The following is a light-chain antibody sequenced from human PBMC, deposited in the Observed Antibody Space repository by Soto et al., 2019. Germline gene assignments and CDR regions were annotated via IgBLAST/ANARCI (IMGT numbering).Light chain of an antibody. J-gene: IGKJ1*01. CDR2: DAS. CDR1: QSISDS. Sequence: DIQMTQSPSILSVSVGDRVTITCRASQSISDSLAWYQQVPGTAPKLLIYDASTLENGVPSRFSGSGSGTEFTLTISSLRPDDSATYYCQQYSYYRTFGQGTKVDI. V-gene: IGKV1-5*01. CDR3: QQYSYYRT.